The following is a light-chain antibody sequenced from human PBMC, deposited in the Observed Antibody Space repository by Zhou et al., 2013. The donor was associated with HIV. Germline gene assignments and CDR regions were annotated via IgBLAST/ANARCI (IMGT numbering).Light chain of an antibody. CDR2: GAS. J-gene: IGKJ1*01. V-gene: IGKV3-15*01. CDR3: QQYNNWWT. CDR1: QSVKNN. Sequence: IVMTQSPGTLSVSAGERATLSCRASQSVKNNLAWYQQKPGQAPRLLIFGASTRATGIPARFSGSGSGTEFTLTISNLQSEDFAVYYCQQYNNWWTFGQGTKVEIK.